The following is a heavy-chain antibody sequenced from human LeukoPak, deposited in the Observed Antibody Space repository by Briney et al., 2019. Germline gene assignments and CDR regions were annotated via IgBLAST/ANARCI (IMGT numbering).Heavy chain of an antibody. CDR3: AKENYYGPGSQYYFDY. D-gene: IGHD3-10*01. V-gene: IGHV3-21*01. J-gene: IGHJ4*02. Sequence: GGSLRLSCAASGFTFSSYSMNWVRQAPGKGLEWVSSISSSSSYIYYADSVKGRFTISRDNSKSTLYLQMNSLRAEDTAMYYCAKENYYGPGSQYYFDYWGQGTPVTVSS. CDR1: GFTFSSYS. CDR2: ISSSSSYI.